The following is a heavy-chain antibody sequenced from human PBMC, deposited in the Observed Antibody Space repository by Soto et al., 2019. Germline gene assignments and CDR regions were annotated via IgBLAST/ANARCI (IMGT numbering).Heavy chain of an antibody. CDR3: ARAPPGPSPRWDV. CDR1: GGSWSRVVRP. D-gene: IGHD3-10*01. Sequence: QVVLQESGPGLVKPSQTLSLTCAVSGGSWSRVVRPGGWIGQPPGKGLEWLGLIYYTGSTYYNPSLKSRVTLSVDRSKNQFSLNLTSVTAADTAMYFCARAPPGPSPRWDVWGQGTTVTVSS. J-gene: IGHJ6*02. V-gene: IGHV4-30-2*01. CDR2: IYYTGST.